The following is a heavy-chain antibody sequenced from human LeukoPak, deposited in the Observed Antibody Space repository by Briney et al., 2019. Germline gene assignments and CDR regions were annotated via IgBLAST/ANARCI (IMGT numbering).Heavy chain of an antibody. CDR1: GGSVSSGSYY. V-gene: IGHV4-61*01. CDR2: IYYRGRT. CDR3: ARDRGSSWFSDYYYGMDV. Sequence: PSETLSLTCTVSGGSVSSGSYYWSWIRQPLGKGLEWIGYIYYRGRTNYNPSLKSRVTISVDTSKNQFSLKLSSVTAADTAVYYCARDRGSSWFSDYYYGMDVWGQGTTVTASS. J-gene: IGHJ6*02. D-gene: IGHD6-13*01.